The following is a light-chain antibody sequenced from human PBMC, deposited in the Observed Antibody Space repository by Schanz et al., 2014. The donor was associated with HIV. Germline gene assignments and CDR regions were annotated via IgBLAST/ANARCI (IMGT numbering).Light chain of an antibody. V-gene: IGKV3-20*01. J-gene: IGKJ2*01. CDR2: GTS. Sequence: ETVLTQTPGTLSLSPGERATLSCRASESIATVYLGWYQQKHGQAPRLLIYGTSSRATGIPDRFSGSGSGTDFTLTISRVEPEDFAVYYCHQYVTAPNTFGQGTRLEIK. CDR3: HQYVTAPNT. CDR1: ESIATVY.